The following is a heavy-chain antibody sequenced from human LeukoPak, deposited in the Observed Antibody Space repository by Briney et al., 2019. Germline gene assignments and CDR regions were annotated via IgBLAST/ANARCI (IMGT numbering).Heavy chain of an antibody. CDR3: AKDGGYCSGGNCYVRDAFDI. CDR1: GFTFSGYA. V-gene: IGHV3-23*01. J-gene: IGHJ3*02. CDR2: ISGSGGRI. D-gene: IGHD2-15*01. Sequence: TGGSLRLSCAASGFTFSGYAMSWVRQAPGKGLEWVSAISGSGGRIYYADSVKGRFTISRDNSKNTLYLQMNSLRAEDTAVYYCAKDGGYCSGGNCYVRDAFDIWGQGTMVTVSS.